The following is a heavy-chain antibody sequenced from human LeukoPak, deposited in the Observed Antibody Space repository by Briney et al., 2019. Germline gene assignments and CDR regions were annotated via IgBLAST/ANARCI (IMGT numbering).Heavy chain of an antibody. CDR3: ARVVSGYYDSSGYFE. Sequence: SETLSLTCTVSGGSISSSSYYWGWIRQPPGKGLEWIGSIYYSGSTYYNPSLKSRVTISVDTSKNQFSLKLSSVTAADTAVYYCARVVSGYYDSSGYFEWGQGTLVTVSS. J-gene: IGHJ4*02. CDR1: GGSISSSSYY. D-gene: IGHD3-22*01. CDR2: IYYSGST. V-gene: IGHV4-39*07.